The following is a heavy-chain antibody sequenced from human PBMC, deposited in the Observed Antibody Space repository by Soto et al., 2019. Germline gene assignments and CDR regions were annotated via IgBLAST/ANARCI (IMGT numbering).Heavy chain of an antibody. V-gene: IGHV3-23*01. Sequence: ESLRLSVAASGFSFGDYAMSWVRQSPGKGLEWVSGISGSGSSSYYTDSVKGRFTISRDNSKNMLYLQMHVLRAEDTGVYYCAKDRQWLVRNFDYWGLGTLVTVPS. CDR1: GFSFGDYA. CDR2: ISGSGSSS. D-gene: IGHD6-19*01. J-gene: IGHJ4*02. CDR3: AKDRQWLVRNFDY.